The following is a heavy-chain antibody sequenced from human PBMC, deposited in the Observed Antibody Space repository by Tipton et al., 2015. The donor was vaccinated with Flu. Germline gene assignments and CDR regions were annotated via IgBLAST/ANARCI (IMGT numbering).Heavy chain of an antibody. V-gene: IGHV4-39*07. CDR1: GGSISSSSYH. D-gene: IGHD1-26*01. J-gene: IGHJ4*02. Sequence: TLSLTCTVSGGSISSSSYHWGWIRQPPGMGLVWIGSVHYSGSTYQNPSLESRVTISVDTSKNQFSLKLSSMTAADTAVYFCAREGRNSGGLDYWGQGTLVTVSS. CDR2: VHYSGST. CDR3: AREGRNSGGLDY.